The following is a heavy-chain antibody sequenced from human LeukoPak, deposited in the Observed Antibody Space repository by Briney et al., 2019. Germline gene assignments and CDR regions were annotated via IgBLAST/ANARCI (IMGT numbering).Heavy chain of an antibody. D-gene: IGHD4-4*01. V-gene: IGHV4-39*01. CDR3: VRLENSNYYFDY. Sequence: SETLSLTCTVSGGSISSSSYYWGWIRQPPGKGLEWIGSIYYSGSTYYNPSLKSRVTISVGTSKNQFSLKLSSVTAADTAVYYCVRLENSNYYFDYWGQGTLVTVSS. CDR1: GGSISSSSYY. J-gene: IGHJ4*02. CDR2: IYYSGST.